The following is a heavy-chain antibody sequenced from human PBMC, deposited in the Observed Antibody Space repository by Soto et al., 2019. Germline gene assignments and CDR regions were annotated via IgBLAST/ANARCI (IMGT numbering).Heavy chain of an antibody. J-gene: IGHJ4*02. CDR3: SREVRTISGVVLLDY. D-gene: IGHD3-3*01. CDR1: GYTFTSYP. CDR2: INAGNGNT. Sequence: QVQFVQSGAEVKKPGASVKVSCRASGYTFTSYPLHWVRQAPGQRFEWMGWINAGNGNTRFSPKFQDRVIMTRDTSASTIHMELGSLRSEDTAVYYCSREVRTISGVVLLDYWGQGTLVTVSS. V-gene: IGHV1-3*01.